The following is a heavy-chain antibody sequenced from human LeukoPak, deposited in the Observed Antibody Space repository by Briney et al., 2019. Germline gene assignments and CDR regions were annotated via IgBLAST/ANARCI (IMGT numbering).Heavy chain of an antibody. J-gene: IGHJ4*02. Sequence: PGGSLRLSCAASGFTFSTYSMNWVRQAPGKGLEWVSSISSSSSYIYYADSVRGRFTISRDNSKNTLYLQMNSLRAEDTAVYYCAKDRVTIFGVVIAPGDYWGQGTLVTVSS. CDR3: AKDRVTIFGVVIAPGDY. CDR1: GFTFSTYS. D-gene: IGHD3-3*01. CDR2: ISSSSSYI. V-gene: IGHV3-21*04.